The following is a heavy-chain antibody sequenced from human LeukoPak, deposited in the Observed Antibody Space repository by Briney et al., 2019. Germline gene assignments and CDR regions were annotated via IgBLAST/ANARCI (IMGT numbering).Heavy chain of an antibody. CDR1: GGSFSGYY. J-gene: IGHJ3*02. Sequence: KPSETLSLTCAVYGGSFSGYYWSWIRQPPGKGLEWIGEINHSGSTNYNPSLKSRVTISVDTSKNQFSLKLSSVTAADTAVYYCARGRMDDFWSGYYAFWDPSYAFDIWGQGTMVTVSS. CDR2: INHSGST. D-gene: IGHD3-3*01. V-gene: IGHV4-34*01. CDR3: ARGRMDDFWSGYYAFWDPSYAFDI.